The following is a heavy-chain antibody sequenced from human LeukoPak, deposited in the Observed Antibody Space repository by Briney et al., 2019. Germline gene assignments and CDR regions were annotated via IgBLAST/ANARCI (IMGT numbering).Heavy chain of an antibody. CDR3: ARGRDYDILTGYYYYYYMDV. J-gene: IGHJ6*03. D-gene: IGHD3-9*01. Sequence: ASVKVSCKASGYTFTGYYMHWVRQAPGQGLEWMGWINPNSGDTNYAQKLQGRVTMTTDTSTSTAYMELRSLRSDDTAVYYCARGRDYDILTGYYYYYYMDVWGKGTTVTVSS. CDR2: INPNSGDT. CDR1: GYTFTGYY. V-gene: IGHV1-2*02.